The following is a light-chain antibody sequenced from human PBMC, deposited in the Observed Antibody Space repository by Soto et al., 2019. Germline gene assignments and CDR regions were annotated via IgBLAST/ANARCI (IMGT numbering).Light chain of an antibody. CDR3: ASYRSTCSLGV. V-gene: IGLV2-14*03. CDR2: DVS. J-gene: IGLJ3*02. CDR1: GSD. Sequence: QSALTQPASVSGSPGQAITISCTGAGSDVSLYKHHPGKAPKLIIFDVSNRPSGISDRFSGSKSGNTASLTISGLRAVDEAGYYGASYRSTCSLGVFGGGTKLTVL.